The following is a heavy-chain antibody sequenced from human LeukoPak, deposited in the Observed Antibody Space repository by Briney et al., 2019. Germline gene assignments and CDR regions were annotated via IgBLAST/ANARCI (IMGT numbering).Heavy chain of an antibody. CDR2: INHSGST. CDR1: GGSFSGYY. CDR3: ARKVGSGYPIDY. J-gene: IGHJ4*02. V-gene: IGHV4-34*01. Sequence: SETLSLTCAVYGGSFSGYYWSWIRQPPGKGLEWIGEINHSGSTNYNPSLKSRVTISVDTSKNQFSLKLSSVTAADTAVYYCARKVGSGYPIDYWGQGTLVTVSS. D-gene: IGHD3-22*01.